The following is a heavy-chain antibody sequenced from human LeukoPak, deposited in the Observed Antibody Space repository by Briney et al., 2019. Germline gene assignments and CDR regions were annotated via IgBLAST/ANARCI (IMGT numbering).Heavy chain of an antibody. Sequence: SVKVSCKASGGTFSSYAISWVRPAPGQGLEWMGGIIPIFGTANYAQKFQGRVTLTADKSTSTAYIELSGLRSEDTAVYYCARDSDYGDYGFLVWGQGTLVTVSS. D-gene: IGHD4-17*01. V-gene: IGHV1-69*06. J-gene: IGHJ4*02. CDR2: IIPIFGTA. CDR1: GGTFSSYA. CDR3: ARDSDYGDYGFLV.